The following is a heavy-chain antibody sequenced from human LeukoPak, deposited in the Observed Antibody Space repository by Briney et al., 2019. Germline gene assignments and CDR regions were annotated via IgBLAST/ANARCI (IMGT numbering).Heavy chain of an antibody. CDR2: ISAYNGNT. V-gene: IGHV1-18*01. J-gene: IGHJ4*02. CDR1: GYTFTSYG. CDR3: ARAVFSYSRSYYFDY. D-gene: IGHD6-13*01. Sequence: VASVKVSCKASGYTFTSYGISWVRQAPGQGLEWMGWISAYNGNTNYAQKLQGRVTMTTDTSTSTAYMGLRSLRSDDTAVYYCARAVFSYSRSYYFDYWGQGTLVTVSS.